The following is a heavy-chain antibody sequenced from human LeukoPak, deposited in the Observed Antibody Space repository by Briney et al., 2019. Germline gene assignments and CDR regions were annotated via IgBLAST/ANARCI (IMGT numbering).Heavy chain of an antibody. CDR1: GGSFSGYY. V-gene: IGHV4-34*01. J-gene: IGHJ4*02. D-gene: IGHD3-10*01. Sequence: SETLSLTCSVYGGSFSGYYWSWIRQPPGKGLEWIGEINLSGSTNYNPSLKSRVTISVDTSKNQFSLKLSSVTAADTAVYYCARGYGPGSYYHYWGQGTLVTVSS. CDR3: ARGYGPGSYYHY. CDR2: INLSGST.